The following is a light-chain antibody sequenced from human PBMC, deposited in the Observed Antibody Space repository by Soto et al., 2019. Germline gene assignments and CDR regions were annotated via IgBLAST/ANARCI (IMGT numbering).Light chain of an antibody. Sequence: VMTQSPGTLSVNLGERPTLYCRASQSVSSHLVGYQQQPGQAPRLLIYDTSTRAAGSPARCSGSRSWTEFTLTISSLQSEDFSVYYCQQYSNLPPITFGQGTLLEIK. CDR2: DTS. CDR3: QQYSNLPPIT. CDR1: QSVSSH. V-gene: IGKV3-15*01. J-gene: IGKJ5*01.